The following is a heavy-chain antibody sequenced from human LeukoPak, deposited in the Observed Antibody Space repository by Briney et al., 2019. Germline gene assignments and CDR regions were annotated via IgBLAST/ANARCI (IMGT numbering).Heavy chain of an antibody. D-gene: IGHD1-26*01. V-gene: IGHV1-2*02. CDR1: GYTFTGYY. J-gene: IGHJ4*02. CDR2: INRNSGGT. Sequence: ASVKVSCKASGYTFTGYYMHWVRQAPGQGLEWMGWINRNSGGTNYAQKFQGRVTMTRDTSISTAYMELSRLRSDDTAVYYCARVGYSGSYRYLYYFDYWGQGTLVTVSS. CDR3: ARVGYSGSYRYLYYFDY.